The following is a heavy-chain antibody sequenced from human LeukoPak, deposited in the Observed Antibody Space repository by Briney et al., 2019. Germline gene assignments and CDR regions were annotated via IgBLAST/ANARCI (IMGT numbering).Heavy chain of an antibody. D-gene: IGHD6-13*01. CDR1: GFTLSTYG. CDR2: IWNDGSNK. Sequence: SGRSLRLSCAASGFTLSTYGMYWVRQAPGKGLEWVAVIWNDGSNKHYADSVKGRFTSSRDNSKNTLDLQKNSLRAEDTAVYYCAKDLSSSWFEGLDNWGQGTLVTVSS. V-gene: IGHV3-33*06. J-gene: IGHJ4*02. CDR3: AKDLSSSWFEGLDN.